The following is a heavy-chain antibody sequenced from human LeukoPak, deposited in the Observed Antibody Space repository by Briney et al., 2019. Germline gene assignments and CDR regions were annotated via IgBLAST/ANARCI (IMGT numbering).Heavy chain of an antibody. Sequence: PSGTLSLTCAVSGGSISSSNWWSWVRQPPGKGLEWIGEIYHSGSTNYNPSLKSRVTISVDKSKNQFSLKLSSVTAADTAVYYCARDCDTSSSSWYRYYFDYWGQGTLVTVPS. CDR3: ARDCDTSSSSWYRYYFDY. CDR2: IYHSGST. D-gene: IGHD6-13*01. V-gene: IGHV4-4*02. J-gene: IGHJ4*02. CDR1: GGSISSSNW.